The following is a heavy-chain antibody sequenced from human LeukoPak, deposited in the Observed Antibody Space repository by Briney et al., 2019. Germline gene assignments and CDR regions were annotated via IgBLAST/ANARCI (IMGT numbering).Heavy chain of an antibody. D-gene: IGHD3-10*01. CDR2: IYYSGST. J-gene: IGHJ6*02. Sequence: PSETLSLTCTVSGGSISSGDYYWSWIRQPPGKGLEWIGYIYYSGSTYYNPSLKSRVTISVDTSKNQFSLKLSSVTAADTAVYYCARVGTVYYGSGSYGPYGMDVWGQGTTVTVSS. CDR3: ARVGTVYYGSGSYGPYGMDV. V-gene: IGHV4-30-4*01. CDR1: GGSISSGDYY.